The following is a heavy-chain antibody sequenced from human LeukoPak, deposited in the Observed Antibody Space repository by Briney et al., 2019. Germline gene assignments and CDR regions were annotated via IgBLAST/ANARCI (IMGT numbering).Heavy chain of an antibody. J-gene: IGHJ4*02. D-gene: IGHD3-9*01. Sequence: GGSLRLSCAASGFTFSSYSMNWVRQAPGKGLGWVSSISSSSSYIYYADSVKGRFTISRDNAKNSLYRQVNSLRAEDTAVYYCARDLTGTSFGYWGQGTLVTVSS. V-gene: IGHV3-21*01. CDR3: ARDLTGTSFGY. CDR2: ISSSSSYI. CDR1: GFTFSSYS.